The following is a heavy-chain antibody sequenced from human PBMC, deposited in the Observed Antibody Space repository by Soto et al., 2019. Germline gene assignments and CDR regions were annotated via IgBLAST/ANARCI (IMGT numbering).Heavy chain of an antibody. CDR3: ARDYRASYPAYYYYGMDV. D-gene: IGHD3-16*02. V-gene: IGHV4-31*01. CDR2: IYYSGST. CDR1: GGAISSGGYY. Sequence: QVQLQESGPGLVKPSQTLSLTCTVSGGAISSGGYYWSWIRQHPGKGLEGIGYIYYSGSTYYNPSLKSPVTISVDTSKNQFSLKLSSVTAADTAVYYCARDYRASYPAYYYYGMDVWGQGTTVTVSS. J-gene: IGHJ6*02.